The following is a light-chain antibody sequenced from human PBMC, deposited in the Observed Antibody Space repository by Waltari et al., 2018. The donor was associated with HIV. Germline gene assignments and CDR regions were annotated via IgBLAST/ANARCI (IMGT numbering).Light chain of an antibody. CDR2: AAS. CDR3: QQSNSSPFT. V-gene: IGKV1-39*01. CDR1: QSISSY. Sequence: DIQMTQSPSSLSASVGDRVTITCRASQSISSYLNWDQQKPGKAPKLLIYAASSLQSGVPSRFSGSGFGTDFTLTISSLQPEDFATYYCQQSNSSPFTFGPGTKVDIK. J-gene: IGKJ3*01.